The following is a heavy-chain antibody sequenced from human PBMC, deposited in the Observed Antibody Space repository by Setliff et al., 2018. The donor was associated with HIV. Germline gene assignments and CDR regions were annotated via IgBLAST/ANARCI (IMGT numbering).Heavy chain of an antibody. D-gene: IGHD6-19*01. CDR3: AKSSVAGYPLYYFDY. CDR2: FDPEDGET. CDR1: GYTLSELS. V-gene: IGHV1-24*01. J-gene: IGHJ4*02. Sequence: GASVKVSCKVSGYTLSELSMHWVRQAPGEGLEWMGGFDPEDGETIYAEKFQGRVTMTEDTATETAYMELSSLRSEDTAVYYCAKSSVAGYPLYYFDYWGQGTLVTVSS.